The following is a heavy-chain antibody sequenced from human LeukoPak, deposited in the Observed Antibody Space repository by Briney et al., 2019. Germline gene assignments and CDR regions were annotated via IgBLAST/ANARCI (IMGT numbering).Heavy chain of an antibody. J-gene: IGHJ4*02. V-gene: IGHV3-23*01. CDR2: ISSSGDHI. Sequence: GGSLRLSCAASGFASSSYAMNWVRQAPGKGLEWISAISSSGDHIYYADSVKGRFTISRDNSKNTVYLLLNSLRAEDTAVYSCAKEGFGDYDYWGQGSLVTVSS. CDR1: GFASSSYA. D-gene: IGHD4-17*01. CDR3: AKEGFGDYDY.